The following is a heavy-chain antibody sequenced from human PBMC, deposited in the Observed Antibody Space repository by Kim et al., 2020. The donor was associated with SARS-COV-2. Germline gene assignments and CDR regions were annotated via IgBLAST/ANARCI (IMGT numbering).Heavy chain of an antibody. CDR2: IELRGRTR. Sequence: GGSLRLSCAASGCTFSRYEMNWVRQAPGKGLEWGAYIELRGRTRYYADSVKGRFTISRDNAKNSLFLQMDSLRAEDTAMYYCARDDYGGNSFVDGLDMWGRGTMLIVSS. D-gene: IGHD4-17*01. CDR1: GCTFSRYE. V-gene: IGHV3-48*03. CDR3: ARDDYGGNSFVDGLDM. J-gene: IGHJ3*02.